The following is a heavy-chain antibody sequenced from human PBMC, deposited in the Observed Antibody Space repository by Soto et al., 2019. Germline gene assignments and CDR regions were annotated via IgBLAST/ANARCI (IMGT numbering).Heavy chain of an antibody. D-gene: IGHD2-2*01. CDR3: ARGCSSTSCYLPYYYYGMDV. V-gene: IGHV1-69*13. CDR1: GGTFSSYA. J-gene: IGHJ6*02. CDR2: IIPIFGTA. Sequence: EASVKVSCKASGGTFSSYAISWVRQAPGQGLEWMGGIIPIFGTANYAQKFQGRVTITADESTSTAYMELSSLRSEDTAVYYFARGCSSTSCYLPYYYYGMDVWGQGTTVTVSS.